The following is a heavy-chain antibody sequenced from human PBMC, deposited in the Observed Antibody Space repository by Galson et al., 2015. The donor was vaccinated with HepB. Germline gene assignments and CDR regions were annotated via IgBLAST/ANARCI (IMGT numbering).Heavy chain of an antibody. J-gene: IGHJ6*02. Sequence: SVKVSCKASGYIFIDYYMHWVRQAPGQGLEWMGWINPNSGGTNYAQNFQGRVTMTGDPSINTVYMELSRLTSDDTATYYCSRDHCTSAGCYEFSYYGMDVWGQGTTVTISS. V-gene: IGHV1-2*02. D-gene: IGHD2-2*01. CDR1: GYIFIDYY. CDR3: SRDHCTSAGCYEFSYYGMDV. CDR2: INPNSGGT.